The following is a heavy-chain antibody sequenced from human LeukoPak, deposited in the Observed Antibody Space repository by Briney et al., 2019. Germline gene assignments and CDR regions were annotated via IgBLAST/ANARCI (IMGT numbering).Heavy chain of an antibody. D-gene: IGHD2-8*01. CDR1: GFTFSDYG. V-gene: IGHV3-33*01. J-gene: IGHJ4*02. CDR3: ARDFNGTILWDY. CDR2: IWYDGSNK. Sequence: GGSLRLSCAPSGFTFSDYGMHWVRQAPGKGLEWVAVIWYDGSNKYYAGSVKGRFTISRDNAKNSLFLQMNSLRAEDTAVYYCARDFNGTILWDYWGQGTLVTVSS.